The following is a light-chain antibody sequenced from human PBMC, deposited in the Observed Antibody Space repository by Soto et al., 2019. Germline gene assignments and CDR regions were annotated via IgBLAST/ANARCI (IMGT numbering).Light chain of an antibody. CDR3: MQALQTPPT. Sequence: DVVMTQTPPSLSVAPGEPASISCRSSQSLLHSNGYNYLDWYLQKPGQSPQLLIYLGSNRASGVPDRFSGSGSGTDFTLKISRVEAEDVGVYYCMQALQTPPTFGQGTRLEIK. V-gene: IGKV2-28*01. J-gene: IGKJ5*01. CDR1: QSLLHSNGYNY. CDR2: LGS.